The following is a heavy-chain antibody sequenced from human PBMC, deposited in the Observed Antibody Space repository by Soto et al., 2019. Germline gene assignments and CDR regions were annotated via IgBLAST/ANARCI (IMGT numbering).Heavy chain of an antibody. Sequence: GESLKISCQAFGYSFTAKWIGWVRQMPGKGLEWMGIIYPNDSDTRYSPSFQGQVTIPADKSIRTAYLQWSSLEASDTAIYYCARYWHSYNSNYYYGLDVWGQGTTVTVSS. CDR3: ARYWHSYNSNYYYGLDV. J-gene: IGHJ6*02. D-gene: IGHD5-18*01. CDR1: GYSFTAKW. CDR2: IYPNDSDT. V-gene: IGHV5-51*01.